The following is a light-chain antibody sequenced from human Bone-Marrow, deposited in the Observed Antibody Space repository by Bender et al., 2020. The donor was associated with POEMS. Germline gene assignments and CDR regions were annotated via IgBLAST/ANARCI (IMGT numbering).Light chain of an antibody. V-gene: IGLV1-44*01. Sequence: QSVLTQPPSASGTPGQRVTISCSGSSSNIGTNPVNWYQQLPGTAPKLLIYINNQRPSGVPDRFSGSSSGNTASLTITGAQAEDEADYYCAAWEDSLNGWVFGGGTKLTVL. CDR1: SSNIGTNP. J-gene: IGLJ3*02. CDR2: INN. CDR3: AAWEDSLNGWV.